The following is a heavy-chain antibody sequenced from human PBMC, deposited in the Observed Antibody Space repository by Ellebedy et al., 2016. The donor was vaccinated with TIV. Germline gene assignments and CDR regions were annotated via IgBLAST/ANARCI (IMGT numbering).Heavy chain of an antibody. CDR3: ARVPEVTAIPGFYYYYGMDV. D-gene: IGHD2-21*02. CDR1: GYSFTAYY. Sequence: ASVKVSCXASGYSFTAYYINWVRQAPGQGLEWMGWINPNSGGTIYAQKFQGRVTMTRDTSISTAYMELSRLRSDDTAVYYCARVPEVTAIPGFYYYYGMDVWGQGTTVTVSS. V-gene: IGHV1-2*02. CDR2: INPNSGGT. J-gene: IGHJ6*02.